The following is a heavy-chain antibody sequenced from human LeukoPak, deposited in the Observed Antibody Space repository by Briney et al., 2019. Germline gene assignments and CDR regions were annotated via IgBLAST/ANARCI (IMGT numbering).Heavy chain of an antibody. CDR2: MYDIGKT. V-gene: IGHV4-59*11. D-gene: IGHD5-18*01. J-gene: IGHJ4*02. CDR3: ATIKRGSIYGYFDF. Sequence: SETLSLTCTVSGGSFSSHYWGWIRQPPGKGLEWLGYMYDIGKTKDNPSLNSRVTVSADMSKNQFSLRLSSVTAADTAMYYCATIKRGSIYGYFDFWGQGILVTVSS. CDR1: GGSFSSHY.